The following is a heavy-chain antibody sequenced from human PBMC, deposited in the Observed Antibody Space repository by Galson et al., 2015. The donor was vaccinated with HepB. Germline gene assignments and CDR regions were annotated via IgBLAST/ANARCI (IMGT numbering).Heavy chain of an antibody. J-gene: IGHJ6*02. CDR3: ARGLKPGYCSGGGCYSDVRYYYYGMDV. V-gene: IGHV1-46*03. CDR1: GYTFANYY. D-gene: IGHD2-15*01. CDR2: INPSVGST. Sequence: SVKVSCKASGYTFANYYIHWVRQAPGQGLEWMGIINPSVGSTGYAQKFQGRVTMTRDRSTSTVYMELTSLRSEDTAMYYCARGLKPGYCSGGGCYSDVRYYYYGMDVWGQGTTVTVSS.